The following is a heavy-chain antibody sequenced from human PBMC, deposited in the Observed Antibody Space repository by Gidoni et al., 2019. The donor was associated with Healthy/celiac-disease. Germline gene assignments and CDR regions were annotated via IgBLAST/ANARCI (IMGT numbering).Heavy chain of an antibody. Sequence: QVTLRESGPALVKPTQTITLTCTFSGFSLSTSGMCVSWIRQPPGKALEWLALIDWDDDKYYSTSLKTRLTISKDTSKNKVVLTMTNMDPVDTATYYCARTTIAARSRGNWFDPWGQGTLVTVSS. CDR3: ARTTIAARSRGNWFDP. D-gene: IGHD6-6*01. V-gene: IGHV2-70*01. CDR1: GFSLSTSGMC. CDR2: IDWDDDK. J-gene: IGHJ5*02.